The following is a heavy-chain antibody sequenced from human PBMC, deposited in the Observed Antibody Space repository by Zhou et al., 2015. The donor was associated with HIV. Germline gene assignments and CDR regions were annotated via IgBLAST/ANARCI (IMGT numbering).Heavy chain of an antibody. CDR3: ASPNSVVPAAPAEYFQH. Sequence: QVQLVQSGAEVKKPGSSVKVSCKASGGTFSSYAISWVRQAPGQGLEWMGGIIPIFGTANYAQKFQGRVTITADESTSTAYMELSSLRSEDTAVYYCASPNSVVPAAPAEYFQHWGQGTLVTVSS. J-gene: IGHJ1*01. V-gene: IGHV1-69*01. CDR2: IIPIFGTA. CDR1: GGTFSSYA. D-gene: IGHD2-2*01.